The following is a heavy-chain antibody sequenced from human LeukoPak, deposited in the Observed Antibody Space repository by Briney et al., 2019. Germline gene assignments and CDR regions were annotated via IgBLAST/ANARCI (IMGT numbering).Heavy chain of an antibody. CDR1: GFSFTSYW. CDR2: IRQDGSER. D-gene: IGHD4-11*01. V-gene: IGHV3-7*01. J-gene: IGHJ1*01. Sequence: GGSLRLSSAASGFSFTSYWMSWVRQAPGKGLEWVANIRQDGSERYYVDSVKGRFTISRDNAKNSLYLQMNSLRAEDTAVYYCASLGDYSHHCFQHWGQGTLVTVSS. CDR3: ASLGDYSHHCFQH.